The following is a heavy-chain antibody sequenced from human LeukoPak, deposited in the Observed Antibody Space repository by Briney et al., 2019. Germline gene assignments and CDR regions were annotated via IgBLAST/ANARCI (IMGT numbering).Heavy chain of an antibody. D-gene: IGHD3-22*01. CDR1: GYTFTSYA. Sequence: ASVKVSCKASGYTFTSYAMHWVRQAPGQRLEWMGWINAGNGNTKYSQKFQGRVTITRDTSASTAYMELSSLRSEDTAVYYCARSPNYSDPLFDYWGQGTLVTVSS. CDR3: ARSPNYSDPLFDY. CDR2: INAGNGNT. V-gene: IGHV1-3*01. J-gene: IGHJ4*02.